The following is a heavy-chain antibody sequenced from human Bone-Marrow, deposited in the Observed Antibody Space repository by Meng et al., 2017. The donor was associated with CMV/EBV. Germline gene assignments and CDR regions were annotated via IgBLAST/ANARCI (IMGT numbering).Heavy chain of an antibody. V-gene: IGHV3-30-3*01. CDR3: ARHYDSSGYGWFDP. CDR2: ISYDGSNK. D-gene: IGHD3-22*01. CDR1: GFTFSSYA. J-gene: IGHJ5*02. Sequence: SGFTFSSYAMHWVRQAPGKGLEWVAVISYDGSNKYYADSVKGRFTISRDNSKNTLYLQMNSLRAEDTAVYYCARHYDSSGYGWFDPWGQGTLVTVSS.